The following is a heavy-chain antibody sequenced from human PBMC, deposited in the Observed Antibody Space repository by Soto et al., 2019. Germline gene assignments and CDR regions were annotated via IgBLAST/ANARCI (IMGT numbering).Heavy chain of an antibody. J-gene: IGHJ6*02. CDR1: GFTFSNYA. CDR3: AKDPDGYNYSVIDV. CDR2: ISGGGGGT. Sequence: GVLRLSCAASGFTFSNYAMNWVRQAPGKGLEWVSGISGGGGGTYYADSVKGRFTISRDNSRNTLYLQMNSLRAEDTAVYYCAKDPDGYNYSVIDVWGQGTTDTVSS. D-gene: IGHD5-12*01. V-gene: IGHV3-23*01.